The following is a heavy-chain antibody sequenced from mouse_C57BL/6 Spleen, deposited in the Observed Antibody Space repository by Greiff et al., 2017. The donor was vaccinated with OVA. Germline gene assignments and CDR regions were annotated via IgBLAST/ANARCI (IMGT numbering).Heavy chain of an antibody. J-gene: IGHJ4*01. CDR1: GFTFIDYY. Sequence: EVQLVESGPELVRPGASVKLSCTASGFTFIDYYMHWVKQRPEQGLEWIGWFDPEGGDTEYAPKFQGKATLTADTSSNTAYMQLRSLTSEDSAVYFCTKCDGDGEAIAYWGQGTVVTVSS. CDR2: FDPEGGDT. V-gene: IGHV14-1*01. D-gene: IGHD1-3*01. CDR3: TKCDGDGEAIAY.